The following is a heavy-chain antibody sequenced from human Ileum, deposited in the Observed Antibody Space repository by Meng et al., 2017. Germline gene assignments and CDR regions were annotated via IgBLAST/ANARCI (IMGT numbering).Heavy chain of an antibody. CDR2: IFDNGRP. Sequence: QVPVREAGTALVKPSGTLSLACTVAGVFSTTYYWNWVRQTRGKGLEWIGNIFDNGRPKYNPSTKSRVTTSLDTSMKQFYLNLASVTASDTAVYYCARSVWGRAAPDWGQGTLVTVSS. CDR3: ARSVWGRAAPD. CDR1: GVFSTTYY. V-gene: IGHV4-59*01. D-gene: IGHD3-16*01. J-gene: IGHJ4*02.